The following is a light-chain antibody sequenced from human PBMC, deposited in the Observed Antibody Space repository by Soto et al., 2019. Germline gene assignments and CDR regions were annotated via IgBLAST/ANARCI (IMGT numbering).Light chain of an antibody. J-gene: IGKJ3*01. V-gene: IGKV3-11*01. CDR3: QQRSDWQGIT. CDR2: DAS. CDR1: KSISSY. Sequence: ERALSHSPSGLALSPGTIATRACRARKSISSYLGWYQQKPGQAPRLLIYDASNRATGVPARFSGSGSGTDFTLTISSLEPEDFAVYYCQQRSDWQGITFGPGTKVDIK.